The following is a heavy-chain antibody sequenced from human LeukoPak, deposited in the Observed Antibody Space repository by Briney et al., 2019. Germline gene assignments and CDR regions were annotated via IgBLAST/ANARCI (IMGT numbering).Heavy chain of an antibody. CDR2: ISSSSSYI. Sequence: GGSLRLSCAASGFTFSSYAMHWVRQAPGKGLEWVSSISSSSSYIYYADSVKGRFTISRDNAKNSLYLQMNSLRAEDTAVYYCARDTDVDTSPGYGMDVWGQGTTVTVSS. J-gene: IGHJ6*02. D-gene: IGHD5-18*01. V-gene: IGHV3-21*01. CDR1: GFTFSSYA. CDR3: ARDTDVDTSPGYGMDV.